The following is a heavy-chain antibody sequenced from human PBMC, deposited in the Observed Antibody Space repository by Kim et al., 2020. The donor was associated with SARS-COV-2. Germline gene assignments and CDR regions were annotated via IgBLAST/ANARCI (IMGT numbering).Heavy chain of an antibody. CDR3: ARARGVSGMRYFDF. Sequence: SETLSLTCSVSGDSVSLYYWSWIRQAPRKGLDWVGYIFYSGTTNYNPSVRSRVAMSVDTSKNQFSLVLNSVTAADTAVYYCARARGVSGMRYFDFWGPGILVTVSS. D-gene: IGHD6-19*01. V-gene: IGHV4-59*02. J-gene: IGHJ4*02. CDR2: IFYSGTT. CDR1: GDSVSLYY.